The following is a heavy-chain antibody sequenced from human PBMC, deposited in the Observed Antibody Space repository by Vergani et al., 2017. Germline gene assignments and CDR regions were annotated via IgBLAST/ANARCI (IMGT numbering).Heavy chain of an antibody. J-gene: IGHJ2*01. D-gene: IGHD3-3*01. Sequence: QVQLQESGPGLVKPSQTLSLTCTVSGGSISSGSYYWSWIRQPAGKGLEWIGRIYTSGSTNYNPSHKSRVTISVDTSKNPFSLKLSSVTAADTAVYYCARDRYDFWSGYYSYWYFDLWGRGTLVTVSS. CDR2: IYTSGST. V-gene: IGHV4-61*02. CDR1: GGSISSGSYY. CDR3: ARDRYDFWSGYYSYWYFDL.